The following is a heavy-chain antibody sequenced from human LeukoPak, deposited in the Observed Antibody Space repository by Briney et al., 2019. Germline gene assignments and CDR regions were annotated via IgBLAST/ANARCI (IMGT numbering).Heavy chain of an antibody. D-gene: IGHD2-15*01. CDR1: GGSISSGSYY. V-gene: IGHV4-61*02. J-gene: IGHJ5*02. CDR2: IYTSGST. Sequence: SETLSLTCTVSGGSISSGSYYWSWIRQPAGKGLEWIGRIYTSGSTNYNPSLKSRVTISVDTSKNQFSLKLSSVTAADTAVYYCARAYCSGGSCYSSRGMFDPWGHGTLVTVSS. CDR3: ARAYCSGGSCYSSRGMFDP.